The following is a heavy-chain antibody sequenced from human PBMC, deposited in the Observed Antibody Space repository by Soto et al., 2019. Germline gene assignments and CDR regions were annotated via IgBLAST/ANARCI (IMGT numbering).Heavy chain of an antibody. D-gene: IGHD1-1*01. J-gene: IGHJ5*02. CDR2: IYATGTT. Sequence: SETLSLTCTVSGASISGFYWSWIRKSAGKGLEWIGRIYATGTTDYNPSLKSRVMMSVDTSKKQFSLKLRSVTAADTAVYYFVRDGTKTLRDWFEPWGQGISVTVSS. CDR1: GASISGFY. CDR3: VRDGTKTLRDWFEP. V-gene: IGHV4-4*07.